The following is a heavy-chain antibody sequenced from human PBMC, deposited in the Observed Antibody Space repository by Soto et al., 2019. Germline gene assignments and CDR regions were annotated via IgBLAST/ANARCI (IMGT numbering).Heavy chain of an antibody. CDR1: GFTFSSYA. CDR2: ISYDGSNK. CDR3: ARDGIAVAGTTVWYFDY. Sequence: QVQLVESGGGVVQPGRSLRLSCAASGFTFSSYAMHWVRQAPGKGLEWVAVISYDGSNKYYADSVKGRFTISRDNSKNTLYLQMNSLRAEDTAMYYCARDGIAVAGTTVWYFDYWGQGTLVTVSS. J-gene: IGHJ4*02. V-gene: IGHV3-30-3*01. D-gene: IGHD6-19*01.